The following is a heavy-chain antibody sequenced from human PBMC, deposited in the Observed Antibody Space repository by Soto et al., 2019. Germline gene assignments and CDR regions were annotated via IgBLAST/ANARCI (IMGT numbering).Heavy chain of an antibody. Sequence: ASVKVSCKASGYTFSSYYMHWVRQAPAQGLEWMGIINPSGGSTSYAQKFQGRVTMTRDTSTSTVYMELSSLRSEDTAVYYGATERGPTTSYYDSSGQEYDYWGQGTLVTVSS. CDR1: GYTFSSYY. J-gene: IGHJ4*02. V-gene: IGHV1-46*01. CDR2: INPSGGST. D-gene: IGHD3-22*01. CDR3: ATERGPTTSYYDSSGQEYDY.